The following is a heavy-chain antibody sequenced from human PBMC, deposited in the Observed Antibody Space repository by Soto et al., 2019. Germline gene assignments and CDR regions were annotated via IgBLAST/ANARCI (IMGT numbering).Heavy chain of an antibody. D-gene: IGHD6-19*01. CDR1: GFTFSSYW. J-gene: IGHJ4*02. Sequence: GGSLRLSCAASGFTFSSYWMHWVRQAPGKGLVWVSRINSDGSSTSYADSVKGRFTISRDNAKNTLYLQMNSLRAEDTAVYYCARDLVNVAGTETPYYWGQGTLVTVSS. CDR2: INSDGSST. CDR3: ARDLVNVAGTETPYY. V-gene: IGHV3-74*01.